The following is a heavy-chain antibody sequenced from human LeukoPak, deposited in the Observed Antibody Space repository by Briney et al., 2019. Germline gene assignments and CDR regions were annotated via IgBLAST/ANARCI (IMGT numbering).Heavy chain of an antibody. CDR2: IKQDGSEK. V-gene: IGHV3-7*01. Sequence: GGSLRLSCAASGFTFSRYWMSWVRQAPGKGLEWVANIKQDGSEKYYVDSVEGRFTISRDNAKNSLYLQMISLRAEDTAVYYCARARPYYYGSGIRYYFDYWGQGTLVTVSS. J-gene: IGHJ4*02. CDR3: ARARPYYYGSGIRYYFDY. D-gene: IGHD3-10*01. CDR1: GFTFSRYW.